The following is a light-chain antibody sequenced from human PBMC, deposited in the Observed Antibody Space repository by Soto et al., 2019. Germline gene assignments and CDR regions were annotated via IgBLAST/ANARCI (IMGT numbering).Light chain of an antibody. CDR3: QQYNSYSLWT. J-gene: IGKJ1*01. CDR2: GAS. CDR1: QSVRSN. Sequence: ETVMTQSPATLSVSPGERPTLACRASQSVRSNLAWYQQKPGQAPRLLVYGASTRATGIPARFGGSGSGTEFTLTISSLQPDDFATYYCQQYNSYSLWTFGQGTKVEIK. V-gene: IGKV3-15*01.